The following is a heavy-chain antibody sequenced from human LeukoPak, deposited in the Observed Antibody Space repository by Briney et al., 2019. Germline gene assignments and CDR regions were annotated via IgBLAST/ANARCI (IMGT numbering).Heavy chain of an antibody. CDR3: ARGWYYDFWSGYYRTPGEYFQH. CDR2: INHSGST. J-gene: IGHJ1*01. Sequence: SATLSLTCAVSGGSFSGYYWSWIRQPPGKGLEWIGEINHSGSTNYNPSLKSRVTISVDTSKNQFSLKLSSVTAADTAVYYCARGWYYDFWSGYYRTPGEYFQHWGQGTLVTVSS. D-gene: IGHD3-3*01. CDR1: GGSFSGYY. V-gene: IGHV4-34*01.